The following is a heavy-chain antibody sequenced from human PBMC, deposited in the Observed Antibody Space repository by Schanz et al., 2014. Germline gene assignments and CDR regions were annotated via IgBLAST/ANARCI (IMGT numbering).Heavy chain of an antibody. D-gene: IGHD2-2*03. Sequence: EEQLLESGGALVQPGGSLRLSCAASGFSFSNYALVWVRQPPGKGLEWISGISGFGTGAYYADSVKGRFSISRDNSKNTPYLQMDSLRAEDTAVYYCAKSGYCSSTSCYQYNYYGLDVWGQGTTVTVSS. CDR3: AKSGYCSSTSCYQYNYYGLDV. CDR1: GFSFSNYA. CDR2: ISGFGTGA. J-gene: IGHJ6*02. V-gene: IGHV3-23*01.